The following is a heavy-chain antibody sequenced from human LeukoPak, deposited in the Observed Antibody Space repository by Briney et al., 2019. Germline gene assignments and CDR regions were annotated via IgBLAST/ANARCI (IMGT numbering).Heavy chain of an antibody. CDR2: INPTGGST. D-gene: IGHD6-6*01. CDR3: ARTAARRFDY. CDR1: GYTFPSYF. J-gene: IGHJ4*02. Sequence: ASVKVSCKASGYTFPSYFMHWVRQAPGQGLEWMGIINPTGGSTTYAQKFQGRVTTTRDTSTSTVYMELSSLRSDDTAVYYCARTAARRFDYWGQGTLVTVSS. V-gene: IGHV1-46*01.